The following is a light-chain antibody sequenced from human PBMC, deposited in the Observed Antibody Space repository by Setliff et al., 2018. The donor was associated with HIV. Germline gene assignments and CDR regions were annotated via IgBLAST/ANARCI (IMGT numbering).Light chain of an antibody. J-gene: IGLJ1*01. CDR1: SSDVGYYNY. V-gene: IGLV2-14*03. CDR2: DVS. Sequence: QSALTQPASVSGSLGQSITISCTGTSSDVGYYNYISWYQQYPGKAPKLTIYDVSDRPSGVSNRFSGSKSGNTASLTISGLQAEDEADYYCSSYTTESTRVFGSGTKVTVL. CDR3: SSYTTESTRV.